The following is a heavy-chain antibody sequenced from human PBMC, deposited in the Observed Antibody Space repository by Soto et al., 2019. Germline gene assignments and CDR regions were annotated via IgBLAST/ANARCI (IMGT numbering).Heavy chain of an antibody. CDR1: GGTFSSYA. CDR2: IIPIFGTA. CDR3: ARDRGLVVVAASMDV. V-gene: IGHV1-69*01. D-gene: IGHD2-15*01. J-gene: IGHJ6*02. Sequence: QVQLVQSGAEVKKPGSSGKVSCKASGGTFSSYAISWVRQAPGQGLEWMGGIIPIFGTANSAQKFQGRVTITADESTSRAYMELSSLRSEDTAVYYCARDRGLVVVAASMDVWGQGTTVTVSS.